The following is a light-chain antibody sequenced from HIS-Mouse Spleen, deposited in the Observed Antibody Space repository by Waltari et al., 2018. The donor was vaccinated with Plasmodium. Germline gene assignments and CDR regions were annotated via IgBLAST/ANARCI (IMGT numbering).Light chain of an antibody. CDR1: QSISSW. J-gene: IGKJ2*01. CDR2: KAS. Sequence: DIQMTQSPSTLSASVGDNVTITCRASQSISSWLAWYQQKPGKAPKLLIYKASSLESGVPSRFSGSGSGTEFTLTISSLQPDDFATSYCQQYPLSSSFCPGTKLEIK. V-gene: IGKV1-5*03. CDR3: QQYPLSSS.